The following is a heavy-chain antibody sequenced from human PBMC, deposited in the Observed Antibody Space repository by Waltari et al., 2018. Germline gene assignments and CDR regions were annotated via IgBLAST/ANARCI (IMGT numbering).Heavy chain of an antibody. J-gene: IGHJ4*02. CDR1: GYIFINYY. Sequence: QVVLVQSGAEVKKPGASVKVSCKASGYIFINYYLHWVRQAPGQGPEWMGWVNPDTGKANYAHKLRGRVTMTWDTSSNTAFMDLSDLKSDDTAVYYCVRDRTTVAARPGDYWGQGTLVTVSS. CDR2: VNPDTGKA. CDR3: VRDRTTVAARPGDY. D-gene: IGHD6-6*01. V-gene: IGHV1-2*07.